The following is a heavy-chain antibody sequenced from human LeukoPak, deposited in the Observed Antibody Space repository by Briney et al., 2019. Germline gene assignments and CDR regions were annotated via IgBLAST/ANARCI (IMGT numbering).Heavy chain of an antibody. J-gene: IGHJ5*02. D-gene: IGHD3-3*01. Sequence: PGGSLRLSCAASGFTFSSYAMSWVRRAPGKGLEWVSAISGRGGSTYYADSVKGRFTISRDNSKNTLYLQMNSLRAEDTAVYYCANTNMVFWSGYSFWFDPWGQGTLVTVSS. V-gene: IGHV3-23*01. CDR1: GFTFSSYA. CDR2: ISGRGGST. CDR3: ANTNMVFWSGYSFWFDP.